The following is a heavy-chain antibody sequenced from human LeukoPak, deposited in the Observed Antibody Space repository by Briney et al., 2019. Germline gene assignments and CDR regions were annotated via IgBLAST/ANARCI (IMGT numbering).Heavy chain of an antibody. CDR1: GFTFSSYS. CDR2: ISSSSSYI. Sequence: GGSLRLSCAASGFTFSSYSMNWVRQAPGKGLEWVSSISSSSSYIYYADSVKGRFTISRDNAKNSLYLQMNSLRAEDTAVYYCARDRRGDAFDIWGQGTMVTVSS. V-gene: IGHV3-21*01. CDR3: ARDRRGDAFDI. J-gene: IGHJ3*02.